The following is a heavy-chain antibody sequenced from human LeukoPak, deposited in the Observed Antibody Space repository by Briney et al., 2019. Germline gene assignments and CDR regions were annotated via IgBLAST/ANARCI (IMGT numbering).Heavy chain of an antibody. J-gene: IGHJ6*02. CDR3: ARDLNGRWRPTNPIGDYYYGMDV. CDR2: SSSSSSYI. V-gene: IGHV3-21*01. Sequence: GGSLRLSCAASGFTFSTYAMNLVRQAAGKGLEWVSSSSSSSSYIYYADSVKGRFTISRDNAKNSLYLQMNSLRAEDTAVYYCARDLNGRWRPTNPIGDYYYGMDVWGQGTTVTVSS. D-gene: IGHD1-26*01. CDR1: GFTFSTYA.